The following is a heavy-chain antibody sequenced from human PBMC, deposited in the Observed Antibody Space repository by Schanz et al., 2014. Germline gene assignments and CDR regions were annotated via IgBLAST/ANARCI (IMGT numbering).Heavy chain of an antibody. V-gene: IGHV1-69*02. CDR1: GYTFTSYS. Sequence: QVQLVQSGAEVKKPGASVKVSCKASGYTFTSYSIHWVRQAPGQGLEWMGRIIPILGIANYAQNFQGRVTITADKSTSTADMELTSLRSEDTAVYYCAGTYCSSTSCYTGYYYMDVWGKGTTVAVSS. D-gene: IGHD2-2*02. CDR2: IIPILGIA. CDR3: AGTYCSSTSCYTGYYYMDV. J-gene: IGHJ6*03.